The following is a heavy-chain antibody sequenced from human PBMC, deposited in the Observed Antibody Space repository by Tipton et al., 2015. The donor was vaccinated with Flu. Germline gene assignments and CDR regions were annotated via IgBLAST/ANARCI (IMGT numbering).Heavy chain of an antibody. J-gene: IGHJ4*02. V-gene: IGHV3-48*03. CDR1: GFTFRNFG. CDR2: ISSSGNTI. CDR3: ATLTGDDY. Sequence: SLRLSCAASGFTFRNFGMHWVRQAPGKGLEWLSYISSSGNTISYADSVRGRFTISRDNTKKSLYLQLNSLRAEDTAIYYCATLTGDDYWGQGIMVTVSS. D-gene: IGHD7-27*01.